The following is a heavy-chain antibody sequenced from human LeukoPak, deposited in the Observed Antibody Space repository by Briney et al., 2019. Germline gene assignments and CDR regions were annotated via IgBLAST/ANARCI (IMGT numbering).Heavy chain of an antibody. CDR3: ARIPGPRYYYYYYMDV. D-gene: IGHD1-14*01. V-gene: IGHV4-30-2*03. J-gene: IGHJ6*03. CDR2: IYYSGGT. Sequence: SETLSLTCTVSGGSISSGGYSWSWIRQPPGKGLEWIGYIYYSGGTYYNPSLKSRVTISVDTSKNQFSLKLSSVTAADTAVYYCARIPGPRYYYYYYMDVWGKGTTVTVSS. CDR1: GGSISSGGYS.